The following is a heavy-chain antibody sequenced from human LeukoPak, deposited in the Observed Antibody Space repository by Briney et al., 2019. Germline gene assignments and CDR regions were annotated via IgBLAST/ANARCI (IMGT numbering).Heavy chain of an antibody. CDR1: GFTFSSYA. CDR3: ASMATIADY. J-gene: IGHJ4*02. CDR2: ISYDGSNK. D-gene: IGHD5-24*01. Sequence: GSLRLSCAASGFTFSSYAMHWVRQAPGKGLEWVAVISYDGSNKYYADSVKGRFTISRDNAKNSLYLQMNSLRAEDTAVYYCASMATIADYWGQGTLVTVSS. V-gene: IGHV3-30-3*01.